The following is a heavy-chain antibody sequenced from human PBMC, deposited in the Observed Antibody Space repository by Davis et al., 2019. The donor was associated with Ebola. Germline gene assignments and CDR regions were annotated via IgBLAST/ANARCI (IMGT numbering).Heavy chain of an antibody. Sequence: ASVKVSCKASADIFNNYEINWVRQAIGQGLEWMGWMNPKSGDTGYGQNFEGRVTFSRDTSTTTAYMEVRRLRSDDTAVYYCARVGTYGAFDIWGLGTRVTVSS. CDR3: ARVGTYGAFDI. CDR2: MNPKSGDT. CDR1: ADIFNNYE. D-gene: IGHD4-17*01. V-gene: IGHV1-8*03. J-gene: IGHJ3*02.